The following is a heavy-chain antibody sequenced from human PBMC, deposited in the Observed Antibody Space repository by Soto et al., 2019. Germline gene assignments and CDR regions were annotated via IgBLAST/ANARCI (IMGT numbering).Heavy chain of an antibody. V-gene: IGHV3-53*01. J-gene: IGHJ3*02. CDR1: GFTVSSNY. CDR2: IYSGGST. Sequence: GGSLRLSCAASGFTVSSNYMSWVRQAPGKGLEWVSVIYSGGSTYYADSVKGRFTISRDNSKNTLYLQMNSLRAEDTAVYYCASPLAASSVPAFDIWGQGTMVTVSS. CDR3: ASPLAASSVPAFDI. D-gene: IGHD6-19*01.